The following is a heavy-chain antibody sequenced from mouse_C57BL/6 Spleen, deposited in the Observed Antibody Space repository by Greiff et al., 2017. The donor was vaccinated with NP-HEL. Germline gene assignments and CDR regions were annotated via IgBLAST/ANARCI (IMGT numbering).Heavy chain of an antibody. D-gene: IGHD2-3*01. Sequence: QVQLQQPGAELVKPGASVKLSCKASGYTFTSYWMHWVKQRPGQGLEWIGMIHPNSGSTNYNEKFKSKATLTVDKSSSTAYMQLSSLTSEDSAVYYCGRNIDGYHAWFAYWGQGTLVTVSA. J-gene: IGHJ3*01. CDR3: GRNIDGYHAWFAY. CDR1: GYTFTSYW. CDR2: IHPNSGST. V-gene: IGHV1-64*01.